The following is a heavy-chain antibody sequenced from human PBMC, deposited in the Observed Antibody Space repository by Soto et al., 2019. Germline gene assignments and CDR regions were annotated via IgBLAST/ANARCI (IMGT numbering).Heavy chain of an antibody. CDR1: GYTFTSYY. V-gene: IGHV1-46*01. D-gene: IGHD6-13*01. J-gene: IGHJ6*02. CDR2: INPSGGST. Sequence: GASVKVSCKASGYTFTSYYMHWVRQAPGQGLEWMGIINPSGGSTSYAQKFQGRATMTRDTSTSTVYMELSSLRSEDTAVYYCARDWAAAGDYYYYGMDVWGQGTTVTVSS. CDR3: ARDWAAAGDYYYYGMDV.